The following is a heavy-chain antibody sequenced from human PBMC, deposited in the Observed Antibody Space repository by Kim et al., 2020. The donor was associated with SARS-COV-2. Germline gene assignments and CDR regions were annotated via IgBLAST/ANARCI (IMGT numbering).Heavy chain of an antibody. V-gene: IGHV3-21*01. CDR2: ISSSSSYI. Sequence: GGSLRLSCAASGFTFSSYSMNWVRQAPGKGLEWVSSISSSSSYIYYADSVKGRFTISRDNAKNSLYLQMNSLRAEDTAVYYCAREGLITIFGVVIPKDYYMDVWGKGTTVTVSS. J-gene: IGHJ6*03. CDR1: GFTFSSYS. CDR3: AREGLITIFGVVIPKDYYMDV. D-gene: IGHD3-3*01.